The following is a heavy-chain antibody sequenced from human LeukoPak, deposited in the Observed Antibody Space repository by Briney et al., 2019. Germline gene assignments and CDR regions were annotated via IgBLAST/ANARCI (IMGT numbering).Heavy chain of an antibody. J-gene: IGHJ4*02. CDR2: IKQDGSEK. D-gene: IGHD2-2*01. CDR1: GFTISNYW. CDR3: ARDHCSSTTCYGDDY. Sequence: QPGGSLRLSCAASGFTISNYWMSWVRQAPGKGLEWVANIKQDGSEKYYVDSVKGRFTISRDNAKNSLYLQMNSLRAEDTAVYYCARDHCSSTTCYGDDYWGQGTLVTVSS. V-gene: IGHV3-7*04.